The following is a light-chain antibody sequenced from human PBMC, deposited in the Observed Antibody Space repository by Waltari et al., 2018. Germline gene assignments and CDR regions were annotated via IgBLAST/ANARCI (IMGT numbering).Light chain of an antibody. V-gene: IGLV3-21*02. J-gene: IGLJ3*02. Sequence: SYVLTQPHSVSVAPGQTAKITCGGSNLGSKTGHRYQQKPGQAPVVVIYDDKDRPSGIPERFSGSNSGNTATLFISRVEAGDEADYYCQVWDGNSEQMVFGGGTKLTV. CDR1: NLGSKT. CDR3: QVWDGNSEQMV. CDR2: DDK.